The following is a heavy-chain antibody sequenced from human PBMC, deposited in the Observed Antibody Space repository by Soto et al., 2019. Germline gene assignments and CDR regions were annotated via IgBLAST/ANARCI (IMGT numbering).Heavy chain of an antibody. V-gene: IGHV1-69*13. Sequence: SVKVSCKASGGTFSSYAISWVRQAPGQGLEWMGGIIPIFGTANYAQKFQGRVTITADESTSTAYMELSSLRSEDTAVYYCARALYYYGSGTSHYYYYYGMDVWGQGTTVTVSS. D-gene: IGHD3-10*01. CDR1: GGTFSSYA. CDR2: IIPIFGTA. J-gene: IGHJ6*02. CDR3: ARALYYYGSGTSHYYYYYGMDV.